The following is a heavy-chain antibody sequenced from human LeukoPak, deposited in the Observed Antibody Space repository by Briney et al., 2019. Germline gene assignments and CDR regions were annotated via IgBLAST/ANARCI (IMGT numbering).Heavy chain of an antibody. Sequence: PSETLSLTCAVYGGSFSGYYWSWIRQHPGKGLEWIGYIYYSGSTYYNPSLKSRVTISVDTSKNQFSLKLSSVTAADTAVYYCARDGGNGDMGIRYFDYWGQGTLVTVSS. CDR1: GGSFSGYY. CDR2: IYYSGST. J-gene: IGHJ4*02. D-gene: IGHD4-17*01. CDR3: ARDGGNGDMGIRYFDY. V-gene: IGHV4-31*11.